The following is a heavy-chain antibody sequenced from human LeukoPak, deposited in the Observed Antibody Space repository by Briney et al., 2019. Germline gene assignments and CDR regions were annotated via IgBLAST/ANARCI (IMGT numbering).Heavy chain of an antibody. V-gene: IGHV7-4-1*02. Sequence: GASVKVSCKASGYTFTSYAMNWVRQAPGQGLEWMGWINTNTGNPTYAQGFTGRFVFSLDTSVSTAYLQISSLKAEDTAVYYCARDILTGYAVPGYFDYWGQGTLVTVSS. J-gene: IGHJ4*02. D-gene: IGHD3-9*01. CDR2: INTNTGNP. CDR3: ARDILTGYAVPGYFDY. CDR1: GYTFTSYA.